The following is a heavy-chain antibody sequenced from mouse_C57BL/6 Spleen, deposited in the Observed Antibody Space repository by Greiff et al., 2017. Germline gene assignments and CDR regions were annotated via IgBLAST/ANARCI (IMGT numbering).Heavy chain of an antibody. Sequence: QVQLQQSGAELVRPGASVTLSCKASGYTFTDYEMHWVKQTPVHGLEWIGAIDPETGGTAYNQKFKGKAILTADKSSSTAYMELRSLTSEDSAVYYCTRGTGTGWYFDVWGKGTTVTVSS. V-gene: IGHV1-15*01. CDR3: TRGTGTGWYFDV. CDR1: GYTFTDYE. D-gene: IGHD4-1*01. J-gene: IGHJ1*03. CDR2: IDPETGGT.